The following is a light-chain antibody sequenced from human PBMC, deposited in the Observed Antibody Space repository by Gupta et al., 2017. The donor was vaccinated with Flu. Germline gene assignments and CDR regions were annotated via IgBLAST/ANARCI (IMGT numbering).Light chain of an antibody. Sequence: IVMTQSPDSLAVSLGERATINCKSSQSILYSSNNKNYLAWYQQKVGQPPKLLIYWASTRESGVPDRFSGSGSGTDFTLTISSLQAADVAVYYCQQYYSTPRTFGGGTKVEI. V-gene: IGKV4-1*01. CDR2: WAS. J-gene: IGKJ4*01. CDR3: QQYYSTPRT. CDR1: QSILYSSNNKNY.